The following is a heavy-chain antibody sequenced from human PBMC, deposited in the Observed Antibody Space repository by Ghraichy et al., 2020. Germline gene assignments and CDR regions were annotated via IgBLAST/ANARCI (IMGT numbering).Heavy chain of an antibody. D-gene: IGHD5-24*01. Sequence: GGSLRLSCAASGFTVSSNYMSWVRQAPGKGLEWVSVIYSGGSTYYADSVKGRFTISRDNSKNTLYLQMNSLRAEDTAVYYCARCDGYFEMLAFDIWGQGTMVTVSS. CDR2: IYSGGST. CDR3: ARCDGYFEMLAFDI. J-gene: IGHJ3*02. CDR1: GFTVSSNY. V-gene: IGHV3-53*01.